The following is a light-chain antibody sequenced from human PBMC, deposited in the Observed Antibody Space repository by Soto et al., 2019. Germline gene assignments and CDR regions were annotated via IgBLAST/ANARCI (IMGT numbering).Light chain of an antibody. Sequence: EIVVTQSPSTLALSAVGRATLSCRASQSVSSNLAWYQQKPGQAPRLLIYGASTRATGIPARFSGSGSGTEFTLTISSLQSEDFAVYYCQQYNNWPLLAFGQGTRLEIK. CDR3: QQYNNWPLLA. CDR1: QSVSSN. V-gene: IGKV3-15*01. CDR2: GAS. J-gene: IGKJ5*01.